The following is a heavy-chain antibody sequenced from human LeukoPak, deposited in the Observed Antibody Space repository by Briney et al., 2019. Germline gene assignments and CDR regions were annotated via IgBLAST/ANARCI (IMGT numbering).Heavy chain of an antibody. D-gene: IGHD3-22*01. CDR3: TTDAGGYYYDSSGYYPTDY. J-gene: IGHJ4*02. CDR2: IKSKTDGGTT. Sequence: GGSLRLSCAASGFTFSNAWMSWVRQAPGKGLEWVGRIKSKTDGGTTDYAAPVKGRFTISRDDSKNTLYLQMNSLKTEDTAVYYCTTDAGGYYYDSSGYYPTDYWGQGTPVTVSS. CDR1: GFTFSNAW. V-gene: IGHV3-15*01.